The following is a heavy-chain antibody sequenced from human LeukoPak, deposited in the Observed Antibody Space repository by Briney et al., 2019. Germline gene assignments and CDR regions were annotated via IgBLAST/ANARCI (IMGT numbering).Heavy chain of an antibody. J-gene: IGHJ6*03. CDR2: INPSSGRT. Sequence: GASVKVSCKASGYTFTGYYMHWVRQAPGQGLEWMGWINPSSGRTNYAQNFQDRVAMTRDTSISTAYMELSSLRSDDTAVYYCARGSSIHVLSYHYYYMDVWGKGTTVAVSS. V-gene: IGHV1-2*02. CDR3: ARGSSIHVLSYHYYYMDV. CDR1: GYTFTGYY. D-gene: IGHD2-2*01.